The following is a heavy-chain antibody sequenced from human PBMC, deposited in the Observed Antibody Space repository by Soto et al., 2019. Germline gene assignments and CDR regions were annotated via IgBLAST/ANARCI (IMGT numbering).Heavy chain of an antibody. D-gene: IGHD4-4*01. CDR3: TTDNDYRSDYLDY. CDR2: IKSKTDGGTT. V-gene: IGHV3-15*01. CDR1: GFTFSNAW. J-gene: IGHJ4*02. Sequence: GGSLRLSCAASGFTFSNAWMSWVRQAPGKGLEWVGRIKSKTDGGTTDYAAPVKGRFTISRDDSKNTLYLQMNSLKTEDTAVYYCTTDNDYRSDYLDYWGQGTLVTVSS.